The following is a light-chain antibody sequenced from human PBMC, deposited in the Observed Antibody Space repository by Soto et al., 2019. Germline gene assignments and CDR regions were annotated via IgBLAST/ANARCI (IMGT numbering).Light chain of an antibody. J-gene: IGLJ1*01. CDR1: SSDVGGYNY. CDR3: NSYTSSSTHV. V-gene: IGLV2-14*01. CDR2: DVS. Sequence: QSALTQPASVSGSPGQPITISCTGTSSDVGGYNYVSWYQQHPGKAPKLMIYDVSNRPSGVSNRFSGSKSGNTASLTISGLQAEDEAAYYCNSYTSSSTHVFGTGTKVTVL.